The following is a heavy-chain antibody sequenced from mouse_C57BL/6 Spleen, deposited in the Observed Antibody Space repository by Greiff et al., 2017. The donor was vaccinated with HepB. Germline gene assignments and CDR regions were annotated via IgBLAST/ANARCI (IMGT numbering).Heavy chain of an antibody. CDR1: GYTFTDYE. D-gene: IGHD2-2*01. CDR2: IDPETGGT. CDR3: TFYYAYDDWAWFAY. V-gene: IGHV1-15*01. J-gene: IGHJ3*01. Sequence: VQLQQSGAELVRPGASVTLSCKASGYTFTDYEMHWVKQTPVHGLEWIGAIDPETGGTAYNQKFKGKAILTADKSSSTAYMELRSLTSEDSAVYSGTFYYAYDDWAWFAYWGQGTLVTVSA.